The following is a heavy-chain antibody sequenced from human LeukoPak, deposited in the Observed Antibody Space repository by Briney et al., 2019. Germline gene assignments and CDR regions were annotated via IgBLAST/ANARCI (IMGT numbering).Heavy chain of an antibody. D-gene: IGHD6-13*01. Sequence: GASVKVSCKPSGGTFSSYAISWVRQAPGQGLEWMGGIIPIFGTANYAQKFQGRVTITTDESTSTAYMELSSLRSEDTAVYYCASGPYSSSWYNWFDPWGQGTLVTVSS. CDR3: ASGPYSSSWYNWFDP. CDR2: IIPIFGTA. CDR1: GGTFSSYA. J-gene: IGHJ5*02. V-gene: IGHV1-69*05.